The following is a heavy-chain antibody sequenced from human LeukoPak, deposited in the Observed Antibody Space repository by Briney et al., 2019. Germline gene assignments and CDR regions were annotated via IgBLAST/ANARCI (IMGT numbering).Heavy chain of an antibody. CDR2: ISGSGDST. Sequence: PGGSLRLSCGASGFTFNNYAMSWVRQAPGKGLEWVSSISGSGDSTHYADSVKGRFTISRDNAKNTLYLQMDSLRAEDTAVYYCTRGSSGPDMWGQGTMVTVSS. J-gene: IGHJ3*02. V-gene: IGHV3-23*01. CDR1: GFTFNNYA. CDR3: TRGSSGPDM. D-gene: IGHD3-16*01.